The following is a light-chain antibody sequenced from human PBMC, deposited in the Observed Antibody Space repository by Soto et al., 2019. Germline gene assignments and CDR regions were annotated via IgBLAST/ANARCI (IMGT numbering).Light chain of an antibody. J-gene: IGLJ2*01. CDR3: YSAADNNLV. Sequence: SYELTQPSSVSVSPGQTARITCSGDVLAKKYARWFQQKPGQAPVRVIYKDSERPSGIPERFSGSSSGTTVTLTISGAQVEDEADYYCYSAADNNLVFGGGTKLTGL. CDR1: VLAKKY. V-gene: IGLV3-27*01. CDR2: KDS.